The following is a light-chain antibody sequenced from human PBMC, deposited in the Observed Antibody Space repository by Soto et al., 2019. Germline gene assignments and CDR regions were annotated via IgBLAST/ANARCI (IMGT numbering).Light chain of an antibody. V-gene: IGKV3-20*01. Sequence: EIVLTQSPGTLSLSPGERATLSCRASQGVSSSYLDWYQQKPGQPPRLLIYGASSRATGIPDRFSGSGSGTDFTLTITRLEPEDFAVYYCQHYRTFFGGGTKVEIK. CDR1: QGVSSSY. J-gene: IGKJ4*01. CDR3: QHYRTF. CDR2: GAS.